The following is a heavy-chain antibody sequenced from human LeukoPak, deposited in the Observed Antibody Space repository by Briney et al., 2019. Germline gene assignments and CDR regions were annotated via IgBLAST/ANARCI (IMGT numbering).Heavy chain of an antibody. CDR1: GGTFSSYA. J-gene: IGHJ5*02. V-gene: IGHV1-69*13. CDR3: ARFRGFGSGYYYWWFDP. CDR2: IISIFGTA. Sequence: GPSVKVSCKASGGTFSSYAISWVRQAPGQGLEWMGGIISIFGTANYAQKFQGRVTITADESTSTAYMELSSLRSEDTAVYYCARFRGFGSGYYYWWFDPWGQGTLVTVSS. D-gene: IGHD3-22*01.